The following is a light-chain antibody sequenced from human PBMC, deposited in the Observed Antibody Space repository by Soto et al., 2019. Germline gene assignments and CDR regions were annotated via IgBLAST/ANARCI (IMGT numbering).Light chain of an antibody. V-gene: IGKV3-20*01. J-gene: IGKJ1*01. CDR2: GAS. CDR1: QSVTSTY. Sequence: DTVLTQSPGTLSLSPGERATLSCRASQSVTSTYLAWYQHRPGQAPRLLIYGASTRATGIPDRFNGSGSGTDFTLTISRLEPEDFAVYYCQQYAYPPWTFGHGTKVEIK. CDR3: QQYAYPPWT.